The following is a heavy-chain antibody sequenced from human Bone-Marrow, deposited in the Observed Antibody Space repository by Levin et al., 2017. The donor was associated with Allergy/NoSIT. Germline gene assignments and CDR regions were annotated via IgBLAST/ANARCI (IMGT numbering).Heavy chain of an antibody. CDR3: ARGPPPREQNALPPSPYGMDV. J-gene: IGHJ6*02. V-gene: IGHV4-59*01. D-gene: IGHD1/OR15-1a*01. Sequence: SETLSLTCTVSTGSIIGYFWSWIRQSPGKGLEWLGCFSLSGNTNYNPSLKSRLTISVDTSRNRFFLNLNSVTAADTAVYYCARGPPPREQNALPPSPYGMDVWGQGATVTVSS. CDR1: TGSIIGYF. CDR2: FSLSGNT.